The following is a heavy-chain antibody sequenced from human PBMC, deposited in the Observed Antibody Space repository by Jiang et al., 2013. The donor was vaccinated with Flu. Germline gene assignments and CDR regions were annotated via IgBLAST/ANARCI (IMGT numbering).Heavy chain of an antibody. J-gene: IGHJ4*02. CDR3: ARDLYYYDSSGYYDDFDY. Sequence: GAEVKKPGASVKVSCKASGYTFTSYYMHWVRQAPGQGLEWMGIINPSGGSTSYAQKFQGRVTMTRDTSTSTVYMELSSLRSEDTAVYYCARDLYYYDSSGYYDDFDYWGQGTLVTVSS. D-gene: IGHD3-22*01. CDR2: INPSGGST. CDR1: GYTFTSYY. V-gene: IGHV1-46*01.